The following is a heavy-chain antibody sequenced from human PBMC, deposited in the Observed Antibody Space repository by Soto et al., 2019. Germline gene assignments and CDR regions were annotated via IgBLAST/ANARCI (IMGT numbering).Heavy chain of an antibody. J-gene: IGHJ6*01. CDR2: ISYDGSNK. CDR3: AKRAVAGYYYYGMDV. V-gene: IGHV3-30*18. Sequence: QVQLVESGGGVVQPGRSLRLSCAASGFTFSSYGMHWVRQAPGKGLEWVAVISYDGSNKYYADSVKGRFTISRDNSKNTLYLQMNSLRAEDTAVYYCAKRAVAGYYYYGMDVW. D-gene: IGHD2-15*01. CDR1: GFTFSSYG.